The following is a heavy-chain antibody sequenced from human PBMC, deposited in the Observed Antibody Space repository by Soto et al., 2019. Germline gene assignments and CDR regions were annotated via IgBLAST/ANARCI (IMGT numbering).Heavy chain of an antibody. Sequence: PSETLSLTCTVSGGSISSYYWSWIRQPPGKGLEWIGYIYYSGSTNYNPSLKSRVTISVDTSKNQFSLELSSVTAADTAVYYCARDCSGGSCQNDAFVTWAKGQWSPSPQ. CDR2: IYYSGST. J-gene: IGHJ3*01. CDR1: GGSISSYY. V-gene: IGHV4-59*12. CDR3: ARDCSGGSCQNDAFVT. D-gene: IGHD2-15*01.